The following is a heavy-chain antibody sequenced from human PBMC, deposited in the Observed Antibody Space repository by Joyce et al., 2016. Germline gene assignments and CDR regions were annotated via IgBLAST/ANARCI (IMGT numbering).Heavy chain of an antibody. D-gene: IGHD2-2*01. J-gene: IGHJ4*02. CDR3: TTPSCAN. Sequence: EVDLVESGGGLVQPGGSLRVSVAASGIIFSSKEMNWVRQAPGKGLERISSINSDDSRIHYADSVRGRFTISRDNARNSLYLEMNYLRVEDTAIYYCTTPSCANWGQGRLVTVSS. CDR2: INSDDSRI. V-gene: IGHV3-48*03. CDR1: GIIFSSKE.